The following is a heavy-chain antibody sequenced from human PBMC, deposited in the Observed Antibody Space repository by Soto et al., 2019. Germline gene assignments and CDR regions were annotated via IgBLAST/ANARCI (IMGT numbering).Heavy chain of an antibody. D-gene: IGHD3-3*01. Sequence: SEPLSLTSTVSCGPVSSSSYDWLCTRHPPGKGLEWIGSIYYSGSTYYNPSLKSRVTISVDTSKNQFSLKLSSVTAADTAVYYCARGGGDFWSGPTGGFDYWGQGTLVTVSS. CDR1: CGPVSSSSYD. V-gene: IGHV4-39*01. CDR2: IYYSGST. CDR3: ARGGGDFWSGPTGGFDY. J-gene: IGHJ4*02.